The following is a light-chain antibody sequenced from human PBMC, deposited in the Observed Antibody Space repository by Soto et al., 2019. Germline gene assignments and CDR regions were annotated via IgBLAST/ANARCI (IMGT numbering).Light chain of an antibody. CDR1: QDISNY. CDR2: DAS. V-gene: IGKV1-33*01. Sequence: DIQMTQSPSSLSASVGDRVTITCQASQDISNYLNWYQQKPGKAPKLLIFDASNVETGVPSRFSGSGSGTDFTFTIHSLQPEDAATYYCQHYEDLPLTFGGGTKVGLK. J-gene: IGKJ4*01. CDR3: QHYEDLPLT.